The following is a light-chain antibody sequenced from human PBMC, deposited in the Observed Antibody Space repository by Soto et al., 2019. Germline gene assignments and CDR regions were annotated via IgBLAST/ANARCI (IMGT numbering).Light chain of an antibody. CDR2: DAS. CDR1: QSISSW. J-gene: IGKJ1*01. CDR3: QQFGT. V-gene: IGKV1-5*01. Sequence: DIQMPQSPSTLSASVGDRVTITCRASQSISSWLAWYQQKPGKAPKLLIYDASSLESGVPSRFSGSGSGTEFTLTISSLQPDDFATYYCQQFGTFGQGTKVDIK.